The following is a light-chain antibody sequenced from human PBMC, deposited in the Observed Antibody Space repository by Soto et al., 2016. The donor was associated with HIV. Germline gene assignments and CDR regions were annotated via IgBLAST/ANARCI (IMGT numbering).Light chain of an antibody. CDR3: MQSIQLPIT. CDR2: LGS. Sequence: DFVMTQSPLSLPVTPGEPASISCRSSQSLLHSNGYNYLTWYLQKPGQSPQLLVYLGSSRASGVPDRFSGSGSGTDFTLKISRVQAEDVGIYYCMQSIQLPITFGQGTRLEIK. J-gene: IGKJ5*01. V-gene: IGKV2-28*01. CDR1: QSLLHSNGYNY.